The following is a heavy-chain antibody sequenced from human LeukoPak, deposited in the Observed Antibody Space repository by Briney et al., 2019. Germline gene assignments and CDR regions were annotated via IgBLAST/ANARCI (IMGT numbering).Heavy chain of an antibody. CDR2: ISYDGSNK. V-gene: IGHV3-30-3*01. D-gene: IGHD3-22*01. CDR3: ARTVVPEYYYDSSGYLPDY. J-gene: IGHJ4*02. CDR1: GFTFSSYA. Sequence: GGSLRLSCAASGFTFSSYAMHWVRQAPGKGLEWVAVISYDGSNKYYADSVKGRFTISRDNSKNTLYLQMNSLRAEDTAVYYCARTVVPEYYYDSSGYLPDYWGQGTLVTVSS.